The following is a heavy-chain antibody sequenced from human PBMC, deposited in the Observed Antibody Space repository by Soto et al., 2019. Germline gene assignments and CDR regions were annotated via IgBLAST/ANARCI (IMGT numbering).Heavy chain of an antibody. CDR3: AHMDYGSARHYS. Sequence: QITLKESGPTLVNPTQTLTLTCTFSGFSLSSSGVGVGWIRQPPGKALEWLALIYWDDDERYSPSLKNRLTTTKDTSKNQVVLTMTNMDPVDTATYYCAHMDYGSARHYSWGQGTLVTVSS. V-gene: IGHV2-5*02. CDR2: IYWDDDE. D-gene: IGHD3-10*01. CDR1: GFSLSSSGVG. J-gene: IGHJ4*02.